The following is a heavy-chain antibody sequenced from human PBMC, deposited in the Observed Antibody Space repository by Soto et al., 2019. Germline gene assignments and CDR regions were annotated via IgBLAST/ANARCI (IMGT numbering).Heavy chain of an antibody. CDR2: INHSGST. CDR3: ARGGFEWGSGVGAFDI. J-gene: IGHJ3*02. Sequence: SETLSLTCAVYGGSFSVYYWSWIRHPPGKGLEWIGEINHSGSTNYNPSLKSRVTISVDTSKNQFSLKLSSVTAADTAVYYCARGGFEWGSGVGAFDIWGQGTMVTVSS. CDR1: GGSFSVYY. D-gene: IGHD3-9*01. V-gene: IGHV4-34*01.